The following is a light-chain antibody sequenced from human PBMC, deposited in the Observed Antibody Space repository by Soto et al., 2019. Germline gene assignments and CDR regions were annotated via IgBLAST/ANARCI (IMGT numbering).Light chain of an antibody. V-gene: IGKV1-9*01. CDR3: QHLRTYPFS. CDR2: PAS. Sequence: DIQLTQSPSFLSASVGDRVTVSCRASQDISTSLAWFQQKAGKVPQLLVYPASTLKDGVPSRFSGCGFGTYFTLSITNLQAEDFATCYCQHLRTYPFSFGQGTKLDIK. J-gene: IGKJ2*03. CDR1: QDISTS.